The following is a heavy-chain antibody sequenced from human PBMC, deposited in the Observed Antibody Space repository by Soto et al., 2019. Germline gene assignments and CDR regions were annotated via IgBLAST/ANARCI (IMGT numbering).Heavy chain of an antibody. CDR3: AKYCGGDCYVYYYYGMDV. CDR1: GFTFSSYA. J-gene: IGHJ6*02. CDR2: ISGSGGST. Sequence: EVQLLESGGGLVQPGGSLRLSCAASGFTFSSYAMSWVRQAPGKGLEWVSAISGSGGSTYYADSVKGRFTISRDNSKNTLYLQMDSLRAEDTAVYYCAKYCGGDCYVYYYYGMDVWGQGTTVTVSS. V-gene: IGHV3-23*01. D-gene: IGHD2-21*02.